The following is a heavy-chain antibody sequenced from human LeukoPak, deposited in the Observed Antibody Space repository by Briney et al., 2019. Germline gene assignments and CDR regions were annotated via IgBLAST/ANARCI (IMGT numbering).Heavy chain of an antibody. CDR1: GGSISSSSYY. CDR3: ARDGDGYRGGIDY. CDR2: IYYSGST. J-gene: IGHJ4*02. D-gene: IGHD5-24*01. V-gene: IGHV4-39*02. Sequence: SETLSLTCTVSGGSISSSSYYWGWIRQPPGKGLEWIGSIYYSGSTYYNPSLESRVTISVDTSKNQFSLKLSSVTAADTAVYYCARDGDGYRGGIDYWGQGTLVTVSS.